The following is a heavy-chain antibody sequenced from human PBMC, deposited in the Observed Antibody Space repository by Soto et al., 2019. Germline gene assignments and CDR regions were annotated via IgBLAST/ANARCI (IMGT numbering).Heavy chain of an antibody. V-gene: IGHV3-23*01. D-gene: IGHD1-26*01. CDR1: GFAFSTHA. Sequence: EVQLLESGGGLVQPGGSLRLSCVASGFAFSTHAMSWVRQAPGKGLEWVSTFSGSGGNIYYAESVKSRLTISRDDSKNTLYLQIDSLRVEDTAAYYCAKDPPWTVGPLAMDVWGQGTTVTVSS. CDR3: AKDPPWTVGPLAMDV. CDR2: FSGSGGNI. J-gene: IGHJ6*02.